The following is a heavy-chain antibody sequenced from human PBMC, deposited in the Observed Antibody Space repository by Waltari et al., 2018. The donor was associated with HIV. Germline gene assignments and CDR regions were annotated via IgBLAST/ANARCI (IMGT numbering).Heavy chain of an antibody. CDR3: ARRHATEGVLDL. D-gene: IGHD3-10*01. CDR1: GFTFSNFW. J-gene: IGHJ2*01. V-gene: IGHV3-74*01. CDR2: LDGDGTTN. Sequence: EVQLLESGGGLVQPGGSLRLSCAASGFTFSNFWMHWVRQVPGKGPVWIERLDGDGTTNIYADSVKGRFTISRDNTRDALYLRMNSLRAEDTAVYYCARRHATEGVLDLWGRGTLVTVSS.